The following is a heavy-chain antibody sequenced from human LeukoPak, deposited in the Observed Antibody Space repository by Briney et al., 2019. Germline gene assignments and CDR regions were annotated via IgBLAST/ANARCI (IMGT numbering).Heavy chain of an antibody. D-gene: IGHD3-10*01. CDR3: ARERPVTMGPYMDV. CDR1: GGSISSGGYY. Sequence: SQTLSLTCTVSGGSISSGGYYWSWIRQHPGKGLEWIGYIYYSGSTYYNPSLKSQVTISVDTSKNQFSLKLSSVTAADTAVYYCARERPVTMGPYMDVWGKGTTVTVSS. V-gene: IGHV4-31*01. J-gene: IGHJ6*03. CDR2: IYYSGST.